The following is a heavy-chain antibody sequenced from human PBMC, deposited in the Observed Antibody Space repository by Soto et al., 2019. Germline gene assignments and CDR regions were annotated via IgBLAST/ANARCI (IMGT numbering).Heavy chain of an antibody. CDR3: AIIWGGGGYALIY. J-gene: IGHJ4*02. D-gene: IGHD2-8*01. CDR1: GFTFSDFY. Sequence: QVQLVESGGGLVKPGGSLRLSCAASGFTFSDFYMSWIRQAPGKGLEWISYISSSGTTTYYTDSVKGRFTISRDNAKNSLYLQMNTLRDEDTAVYYCAIIWGGGGYALIYWGQGTLVTVSS. V-gene: IGHV3-11*01. CDR2: ISSSGTTT.